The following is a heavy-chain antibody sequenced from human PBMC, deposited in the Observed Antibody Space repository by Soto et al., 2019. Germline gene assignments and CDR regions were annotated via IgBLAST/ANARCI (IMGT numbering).Heavy chain of an antibody. CDR3: SRYRITTRGEAFDL. V-gene: IGHV1-69*02. CDR1: GGTFSTYI. Sequence: QVHLVQSGAEVRKPGSSVKVSCKAPGGTFSTYIISWVRQAPGQGLEWMGRIIPIPDITNYAQKFQGRVTITADRSTSTAYLELTSLKSEDTAVYSCSRYRITTRGEAFDLWGQGTLVTVSS. J-gene: IGHJ3*01. CDR2: IIPIPDIT. D-gene: IGHD3-16*01.